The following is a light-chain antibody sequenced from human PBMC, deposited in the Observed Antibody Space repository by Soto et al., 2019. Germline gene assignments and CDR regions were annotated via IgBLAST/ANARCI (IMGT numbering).Light chain of an antibody. CDR1: QSVSSSY. J-gene: IGKJ1*01. CDR2: GAS. V-gene: IGKV3-20*01. CDR3: QQYGRSLWT. Sequence: EIVLTQSPGTLSLSPGERATLSCRASQSVSSSYLAWYQQKPGQAPRLLIYGASSRATGIPDRFSGSGSGTVFTLTISRMEHEYFAVYYCQQYGRSLWTFGQGTKVEIK.